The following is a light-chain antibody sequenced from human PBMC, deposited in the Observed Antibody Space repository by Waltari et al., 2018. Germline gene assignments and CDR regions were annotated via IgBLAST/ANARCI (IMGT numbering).Light chain of an antibody. CDR2: YIS. J-gene: IGKJ5*01. V-gene: IGKV2-30*02. Sequence: DVVMTQSPLSLPVTLGQPASISCRSSQSLVHTDGNTYLNWFHQRPSQSPRRLIYYISNRDSGVPDRVSGSGSGTDFTLRISRVEAEDVGIYYCMQGLQTPTFGQGT. CDR1: QSLVHTDGNTY. CDR3: MQGLQTPT.